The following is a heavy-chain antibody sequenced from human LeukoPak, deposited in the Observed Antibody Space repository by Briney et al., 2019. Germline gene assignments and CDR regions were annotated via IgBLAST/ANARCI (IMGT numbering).Heavy chain of an antibody. J-gene: IGHJ4*02. CDR2: INHSGST. Sequence: SETLSLTCAVYGGSFSGYYWSWIRQPPGKGLEWMGEINHSGSTNYNPSLKSRVTISVDTSKNQFSLKLSSVTAADTAVYYCARGGYCSSTSCYGDFDYWGQGTLVTVSS. V-gene: IGHV4-34*01. CDR3: ARGGYCSSTSCYGDFDY. CDR1: GGSFSGYY. D-gene: IGHD2-2*01.